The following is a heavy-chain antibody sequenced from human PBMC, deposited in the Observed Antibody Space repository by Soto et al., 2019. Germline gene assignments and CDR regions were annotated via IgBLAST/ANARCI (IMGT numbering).Heavy chain of an antibody. V-gene: IGHV3-23*01. CDR2: LTRGGTT. J-gene: IGHJ4*02. CDR3: AKRATTVPTPGNYFDC. CDR1: GFSFSDYS. Sequence: EVQLLESGGGLVQPGGSLRLSCVASGFSFSDYSMTWVCQAPGRGLEWVSTLTRGGTTFYADSVKGRFTIARDNSKNTLSLQMHSLRTEDTALYYCAKRATTVPTPGNYFDCWGQGTLVTVSS. D-gene: IGHD2-15*01.